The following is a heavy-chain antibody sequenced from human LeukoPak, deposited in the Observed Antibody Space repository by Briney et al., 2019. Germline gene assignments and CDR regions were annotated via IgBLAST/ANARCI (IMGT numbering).Heavy chain of an antibody. CDR2: IYYSGST. CDR3: ARDRKRGLLGYYYYMDV. CDR1: GGSMSSGGYY. J-gene: IGHJ6*03. V-gene: IGHV4-31*03. D-gene: IGHD7-27*01. Sequence: SETLSLTCTVSGGSMSSGGYYWSWIRQHPGKGLEWIGYIYYSGSTYYNPSLKSRVTISVDTSKNQFSLKLSSVTAADTAVYYCARDRKRGLLGYYYYMDVWGKGTTVTVSS.